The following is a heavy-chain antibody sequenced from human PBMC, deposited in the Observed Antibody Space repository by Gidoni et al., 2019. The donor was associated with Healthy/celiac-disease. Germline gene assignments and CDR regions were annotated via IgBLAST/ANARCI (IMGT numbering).Heavy chain of an antibody. CDR2: IYHSGST. V-gene: IGHV4-30-2*01. D-gene: IGHD3-9*01. CDR3: ARGPRGGYYDILTGYLHPLYFDY. Sequence: QLQLQESGSGLVKPSQTLSLTCTVPGGSISSGGYSGSWIRQPPGKGLEWIGYIYHSGSTYYNPSLKSRVTISVDRSKNQFSLKLSSVTAADTAVYYCARGPRGGYYDILTGYLHPLYFDYWGQGTLVTVSS. CDR1: GGSISSGGYS. J-gene: IGHJ4*02.